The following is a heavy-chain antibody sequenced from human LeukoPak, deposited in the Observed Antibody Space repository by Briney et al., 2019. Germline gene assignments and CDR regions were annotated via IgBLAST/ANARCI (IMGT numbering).Heavy chain of an antibody. J-gene: IGHJ3*02. CDR1: GDSVSSKSAA. CDR2: TYYRSKWHN. D-gene: IGHD3-10*01. CDR3: ARHYVVRGGRAFDI. V-gene: IGHV6-1*01. Sequence: SQTLSLTCAISGDSVSSKSAAWNWIRQSPSRGLEWLGRTYYRSKWHNDYAISVKSRITINPDTSKNQFSLQLNSVTPEDTAVYYCARHYVVRGGRAFDIWGQGTMVTVSS.